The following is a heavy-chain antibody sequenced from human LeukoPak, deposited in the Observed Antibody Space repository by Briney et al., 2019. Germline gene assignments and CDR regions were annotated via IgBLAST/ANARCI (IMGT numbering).Heavy chain of an antibody. Sequence: GGSLRISCAASGFTVSSDYMSWVRQAPGKGLEWVSVIYSGGDTYYADSVKGRFIISRDNSKSTVYLQMNSLRAEDTAVYYCSRDRGISGEWGQGTLVTVSS. CDR2: IYSGGDT. CDR1: GFTVSSDY. CDR3: SRDRGISGE. J-gene: IGHJ4*02. D-gene: IGHD3-10*01. V-gene: IGHV3-66*01.